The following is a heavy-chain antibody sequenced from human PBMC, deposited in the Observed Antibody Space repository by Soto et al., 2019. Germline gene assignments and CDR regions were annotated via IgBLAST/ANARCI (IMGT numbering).Heavy chain of an antibody. D-gene: IGHD5-12*01. CDR2: ISGNGGST. J-gene: IGHJ4*02. CDR3: VKSRGGNNFDFFD. CDR1: GFTFSNYA. Sequence: GGSLRLSCAASGFTFSNYAMSWVRQAPGKGLEWVSAISGNGGSTYYADSVKGRFTISRDNSKNTLYLQMNSLRAEDTAVYYCVKSRGGNNFDFFDWGQGALVTVSS. V-gene: IGHV3-23*01.